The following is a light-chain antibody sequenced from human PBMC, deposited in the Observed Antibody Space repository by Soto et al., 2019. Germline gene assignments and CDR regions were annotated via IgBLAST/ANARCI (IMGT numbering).Light chain of an antibody. Sequence: IPMTQSPSSLSASVGDRDTITCRASQGINHYLAWFQQKPGKVPKLLIYATSTLQSGVPSRFSGSGFGTDFTFTISSLQPEDIATYYCQQYDNLPPWTFAQGTKVDI. CDR2: ATS. J-gene: IGKJ1*01. V-gene: IGKV1-27*01. CDR3: QQYDNLPPWT. CDR1: QGINHY.